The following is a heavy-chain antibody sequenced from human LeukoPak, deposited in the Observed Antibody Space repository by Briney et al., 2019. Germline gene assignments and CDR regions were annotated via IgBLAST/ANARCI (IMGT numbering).Heavy chain of an antibody. CDR3: ARGLYLTTRGGAAAGFLDY. D-gene: IGHD6-13*01. CDR2: INHSGNT. J-gene: IGHJ4*02. Sequence: MASETLSLTCAVYGEFFSGSYWNWIRQSPGKGLEWIGEINHSGNTNYNPSLKSRVTISVDTSQKQFSLRLSSVTAADTAVYYCARGLYLTTRGGAAAGFLDYWGQGTLVTVSS. CDR1: GEFFSGSY. V-gene: IGHV4-34*01.